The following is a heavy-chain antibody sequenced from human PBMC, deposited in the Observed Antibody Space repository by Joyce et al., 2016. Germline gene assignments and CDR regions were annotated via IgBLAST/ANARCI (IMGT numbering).Heavy chain of an antibody. V-gene: IGHV3-33*01. D-gene: IGHD2-15*01. CDR2: IYFDESNK. J-gene: IGHJ5*02. CDR1: GFTFTSYG. CDR3: VRDVVADAVGFHWFDP. Sequence: QVQLVESGGGVVQPGRSLRLSCLTSGFTFTSYGMHWVRQAPGKGLEWVATIYFDESNKYYGDSLKGRFINSRDISKNTLYLQMNSLRVEDTAVYFCVRDVVADAVGFHWFDPWGQGTLVTVSS.